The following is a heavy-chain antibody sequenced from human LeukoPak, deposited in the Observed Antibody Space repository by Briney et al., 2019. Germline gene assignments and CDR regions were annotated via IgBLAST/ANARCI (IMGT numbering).Heavy chain of an antibody. CDR1: GYTFTNYY. D-gene: IGHD4-11*01. Sequence: ASVKVSCKASGYTFTNYYMHCVRQAPGQGLEWMGLINPSGGSTSYAQKFQGRVTMTRDTSTSTVYMDLSSLRSEDTAVYYCARDSNTVTTIKNLGGFGMDVWGQGTTVTVSS. CDR2: INPSGGST. CDR3: ARDSNTVTTIKNLGGFGMDV. J-gene: IGHJ6*02. V-gene: IGHV1-46*01.